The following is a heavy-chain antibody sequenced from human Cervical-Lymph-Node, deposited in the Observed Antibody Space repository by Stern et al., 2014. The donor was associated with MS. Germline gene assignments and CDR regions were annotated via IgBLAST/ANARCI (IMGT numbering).Heavy chain of an antibody. CDR2: ISGSGGNT. J-gene: IGHJ4*02. CDR3: AKEGRLGYCSGGSCYPIY. D-gene: IGHD2-15*01. V-gene: IGHV3-23*04. Sequence: EVQLVESGGGLVQPGGSLRLSCAASGFTFSSYAMSWVRQAPGKGLEWISGISGSGGNTYYANSVKGRFTISRDNSKNTLYLQMSSLRAEDTAEYYCAKEGRLGYCSGGSCYPIYWGQGTLVTVSS. CDR1: GFTFSSYA.